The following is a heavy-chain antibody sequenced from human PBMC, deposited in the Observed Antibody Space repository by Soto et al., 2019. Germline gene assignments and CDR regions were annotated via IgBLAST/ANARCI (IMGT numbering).Heavy chain of an antibody. CDR1: GFTFSDYY. V-gene: IGHV3-11*05. CDR2: ISTTSSYT. D-gene: IGHD3-16*01. J-gene: IGHJ5*02. CDR3: ARGQYWGFS. Sequence: QVQLVESGGGLVKPGGSLRLSCAASGFTFSDYYMTWIRQAPGKGLEWLSYISTTSSYTNYADSVKGRFTISRDNAKNSLYLQMNSLRVEDTAIYYCARGQYWGFSWGQGTLVTVSS.